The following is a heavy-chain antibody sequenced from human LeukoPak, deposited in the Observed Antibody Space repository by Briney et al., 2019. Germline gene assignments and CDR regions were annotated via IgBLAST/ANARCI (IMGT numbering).Heavy chain of an antibody. J-gene: IGHJ3*02. Sequence: ASVKVSCKASGYTFTGYNIDWVRQAPGQGLELMGWINPNSGGTNYAQKFQGRVTMTRDTSISTAYMELNRLRSDDTAVYYCARGPLYYDYVWGSYRAFDIWGQGTTVTISS. D-gene: IGHD3-16*02. V-gene: IGHV1-2*02. CDR3: ARGPLYYDYVWGSYRAFDI. CDR1: GYTFTGYN. CDR2: INPNSGGT.